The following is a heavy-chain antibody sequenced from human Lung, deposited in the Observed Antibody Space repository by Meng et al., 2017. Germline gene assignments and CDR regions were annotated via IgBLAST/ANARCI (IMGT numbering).Heavy chain of an antibody. J-gene: IGHJ4*01. CDR1: GFIFSNAW. V-gene: IGHV3-15*01. CDR2: MKSNIDGGTV. Sequence: VQLGESGGGFVKPGGSLRLSCVGSGFIFSNAWMTWVRQAPGKGLEWLGRMKSNIDGGTVDYAASVSGRFFISRDDSKNTFYLQMNSLKTEDTAVYYCSGHVDYWGHGTLVTVSS. CDR3: SGHVDY.